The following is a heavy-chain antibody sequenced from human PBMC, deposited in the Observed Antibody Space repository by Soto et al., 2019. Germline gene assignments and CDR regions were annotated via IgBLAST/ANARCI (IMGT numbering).Heavy chain of an antibody. CDR1: GGTFGSYA. J-gene: IGHJ4*02. CDR3: ARQSTGYSSSWYTADY. D-gene: IGHD6-13*01. Sequence: QVQLVQSGAEVKKPGSSVKVSCKASGGTFGSYAISWVRLAPGQGLEWMGGIIPIFGTANYAQKFQGRVTITADESTSTAYMELSSLRSEDTAVYYCARQSTGYSSSWYTADYWGQGTLVTVSS. V-gene: IGHV1-69*01. CDR2: IIPIFGTA.